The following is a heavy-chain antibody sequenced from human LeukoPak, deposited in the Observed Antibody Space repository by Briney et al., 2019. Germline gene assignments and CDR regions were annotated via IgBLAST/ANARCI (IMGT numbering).Heavy chain of an antibody. Sequence: SETLSLTCTVSGGSISSGDYYWSWIRQPPGKGLEWIGYIYYSGSTYYNPSLKSRVAISVDTSKNQFSLKLSSVTAADTAVYYCARSYDSWVLDYWGQGTLVTVSS. V-gene: IGHV4-30-4*08. CDR2: IYYSGST. CDR3: ARSYDSWVLDY. D-gene: IGHD3-3*01. J-gene: IGHJ4*02. CDR1: GGSISSGDYY.